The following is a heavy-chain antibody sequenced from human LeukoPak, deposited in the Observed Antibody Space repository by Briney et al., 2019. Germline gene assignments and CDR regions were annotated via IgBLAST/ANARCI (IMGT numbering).Heavy chain of an antibody. CDR2: ISYDGSNK. D-gene: IGHD5-24*01. V-gene: IGHV3-30-3*01. CDR1: GFTFSSYA. Sequence: GGSLRHSCAASGFTFSSYAMHWVRQAPGKGLEWVAVISYDGSNKYYADSVKGRFTISRDNSKNTLYLQMNSLRAEDTAVYYCARDRVATIMMFVSYFDYWGQGTLVTVSS. J-gene: IGHJ4*02. CDR3: ARDRVATIMMFVSYFDY.